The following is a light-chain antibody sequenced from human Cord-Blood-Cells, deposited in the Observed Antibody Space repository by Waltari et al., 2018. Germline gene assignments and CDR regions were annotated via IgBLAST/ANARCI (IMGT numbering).Light chain of an antibody. CDR1: QSIRSY. Sequence: DIQMTQSPSSLSASVGDRVTITCRSSQSIRSYLNWYQQKPGKAPKLLIYAASSLQSGVPSRFSGSGSGTDFTLTISSLQPKDFATYYCQHSYSTPRTFGQGTKVEIK. CDR3: QHSYSTPRT. J-gene: IGKJ1*01. CDR2: AAS. V-gene: IGKV1-39*01.